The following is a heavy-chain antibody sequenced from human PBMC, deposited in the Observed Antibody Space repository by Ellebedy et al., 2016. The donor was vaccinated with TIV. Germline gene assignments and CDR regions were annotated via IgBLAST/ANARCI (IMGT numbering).Heavy chain of an antibody. V-gene: IGHV3-23*01. CDR1: GFTFRSNA. D-gene: IGHD4-23*01. J-gene: IGHJ4*02. CDR2: ISGSGGST. Sequence: GESLKISCVASGFTFRSNAMSWVRQAPGKGLEWVSAISGSGGSTYYADSVKGRFTISRDNSKNTVYLQMNSLRAEDTAVYYCARDAAGNGGKLDYWGQGALVTVSS. CDR3: ARDAAGNGGKLDY.